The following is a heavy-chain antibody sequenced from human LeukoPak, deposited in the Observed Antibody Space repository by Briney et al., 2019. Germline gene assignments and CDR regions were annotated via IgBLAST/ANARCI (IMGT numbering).Heavy chain of an antibody. Sequence: GGSLRLSCAASGFTFSSYAMSWVRQAPGKGLEWVSAISGSGGSTYYADSVKGRFTISRDNSKNTLYLQMNSLRAEDTAVYYCAKLGGYSYGLRAPLSYYFDYWGQGTLVTVSS. V-gene: IGHV3-23*01. CDR1: GFTFSSYA. J-gene: IGHJ4*02. CDR3: AKLGGYSYGLRAPLSYYFDY. D-gene: IGHD5-18*01. CDR2: ISGSGGST.